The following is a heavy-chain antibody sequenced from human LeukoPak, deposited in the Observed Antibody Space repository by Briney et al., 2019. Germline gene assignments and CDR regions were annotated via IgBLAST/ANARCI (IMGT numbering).Heavy chain of an antibody. CDR3: ARDQAATNTQVRFCLD. J-gene: IGHJ4*02. Sequence: ASVKVSCKASGYTFTSYGISWVRQAPGQGLEWMGWTSAYNGNTNFAQRLQGRVTMTTDTSTSTAYMDLRSLRPDDTAVYYCARDQAATNTQVRFCLDWGQGTLVTVSS. CDR1: GYTFTSYG. D-gene: IGHD3-9*01. CDR2: TSAYNGNT. V-gene: IGHV1-18*01.